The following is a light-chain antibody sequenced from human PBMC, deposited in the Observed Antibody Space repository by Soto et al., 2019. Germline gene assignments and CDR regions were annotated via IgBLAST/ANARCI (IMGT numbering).Light chain of an antibody. Sequence: QSALTQPASVSGSPGQSITISCTGTSSDVGGYNYVSWYQQHPDKAPKLMIYDVSNRPSGVSNRFSGSKSGNTASLTISALQAEDETDYYCCSYTSHNTDVFGTGTQLTVL. CDR1: SSDVGGYNY. V-gene: IGLV2-14*01. CDR3: CSYTSHNTDV. J-gene: IGLJ1*01. CDR2: DVS.